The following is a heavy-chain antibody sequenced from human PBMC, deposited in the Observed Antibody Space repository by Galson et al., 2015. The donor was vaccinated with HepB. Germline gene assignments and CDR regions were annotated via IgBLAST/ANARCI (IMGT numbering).Heavy chain of an antibody. V-gene: IGHV1-69*13. CDR1: GGTFSSYA. D-gene: IGHD3-22*01. Sequence: SVKVSCKASGGTFSSYAISWVRQAPGQGLEWMGGIIPIFGTANYAQKFQGRVTITADESTSTAYMELSSLRSEDTAVYYCASPYYYDSSGYFSVEDWGQGTLVTVSS. CDR2: IIPIFGTA. CDR3: ASPYYYDSSGYFSVED. J-gene: IGHJ4*02.